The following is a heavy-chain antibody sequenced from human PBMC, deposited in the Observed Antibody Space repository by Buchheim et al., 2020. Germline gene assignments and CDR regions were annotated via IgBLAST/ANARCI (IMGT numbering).Heavy chain of an antibody. D-gene: IGHD3-22*01. Sequence: EVQLLESGGGLVQPGGSLRLSCAASGFTFSSYAMSWVRQAPGKGLEWVSAISGSGGSTYYADSVKARFTISRDNSKNTLYLQMNSLRAEDTAVYYCAKDFTFTMIVVVTRNLFDPWGQGTL. CDR3: AKDFTFTMIVVVTRNLFDP. CDR2: ISGSGGST. J-gene: IGHJ5*02. CDR1: GFTFSSYA. V-gene: IGHV3-23*01.